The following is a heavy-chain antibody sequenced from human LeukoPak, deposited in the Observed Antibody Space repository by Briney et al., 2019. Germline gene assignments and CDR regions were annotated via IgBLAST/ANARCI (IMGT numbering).Heavy chain of an antibody. V-gene: IGHV3-23*01. J-gene: IGHJ4*02. Sequence: GGPLRLSCAASGFTFSSYSMNWVRQAPGKGLEWVSGISGSGGSTYYADSVKGRFTISRDNSKNTLFLQMNSLRAEDTAVYYCAKETYSSGWYPYFDYWGQGTLVTVSS. CDR2: ISGSGGST. CDR3: AKETYSSGWYPYFDY. D-gene: IGHD6-19*01. CDR1: GFTFSSYS.